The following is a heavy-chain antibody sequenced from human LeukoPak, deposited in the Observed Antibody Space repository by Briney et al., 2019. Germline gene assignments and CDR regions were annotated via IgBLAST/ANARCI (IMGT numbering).Heavy chain of an antibody. Sequence: GGSLRLSCAASGFTFSSYSMNWVRQAPGKGLEWVAVIWYDGTNKYYVDSVKGRFTISRDNAKNTLYLQMNSLRAGDTAVYYCARAAYDSSGYLTLWGQGTQVTVSS. J-gene: IGHJ4*02. D-gene: IGHD3-22*01. CDR1: GFTFSSYS. CDR2: IWYDGTNK. CDR3: ARAAYDSSGYLTL. V-gene: IGHV3-33*08.